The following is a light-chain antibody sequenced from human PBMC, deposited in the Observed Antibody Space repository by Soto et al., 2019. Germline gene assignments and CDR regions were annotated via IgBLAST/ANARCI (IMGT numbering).Light chain of an antibody. J-gene: IGKJ1*01. CDR2: GAS. V-gene: IGKV3-20*01. CDR1: QSVSSSY. Sequence: EIVLTQSPGTLSLSPGERATLSCRASQSVSSSYLAWYQQKPGQAPRLLSYGASSRATGIPDRFSGSGSGTDFTLTISRLEPEDFAVYYCPQYGSSPGTFGQGTKVEIK. CDR3: PQYGSSPGT.